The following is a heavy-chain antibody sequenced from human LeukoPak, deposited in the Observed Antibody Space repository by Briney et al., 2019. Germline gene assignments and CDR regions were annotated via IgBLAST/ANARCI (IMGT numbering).Heavy chain of an antibody. J-gene: IGHJ4*02. V-gene: IGHV3-33*01. CDR3: ARGTSGGYEGDY. CDR2: IWYDGSNK. CDR1: GFTFSSYG. D-gene: IGHD1-1*01. Sequence: GGSLRLSCAASGFTFSSYGMHWVRQAPGKGLEWVAVIWYDGSNKYYADSVKGRFTISRDNSKNTLYLQRNSLGAEDTAVYYCARGTSGGYEGDYWGQGTLVTVSS.